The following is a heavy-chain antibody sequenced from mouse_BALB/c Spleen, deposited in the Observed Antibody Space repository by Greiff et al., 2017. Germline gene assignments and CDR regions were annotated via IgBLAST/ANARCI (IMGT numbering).Heavy chain of an antibody. CDR1: GYTFTSYW. Sequence: QVQLKESGAELAKPGASVKMSCKASGYTFTSYWMHWVKQRPGQGLEWIGYINPSTGYTEYNQKFKDKATLTADKSSSTAYMQLSSLTSEDSAVYYCASDGYFYWGQGTLVTVSA. V-gene: IGHV1-7*01. D-gene: IGHD2-3*01. J-gene: IGHJ3*01. CDR3: ASDGYFY. CDR2: INPSTGYT.